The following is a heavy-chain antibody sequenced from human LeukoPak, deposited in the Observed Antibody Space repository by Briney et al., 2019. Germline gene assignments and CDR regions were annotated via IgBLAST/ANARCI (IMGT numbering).Heavy chain of an antibody. V-gene: IGHV4-34*01. D-gene: IGHD3-22*01. CDR1: GGSFSGYY. CDR2: INHSGST. CDR3: ARGDSSARLFDY. Sequence: SETLSLTCAVYGGSFSGYYWSWIRQPPGKGLEWIGEINHSGSTYYNPSLKSRVTISVDTSKNQFSLKLSSVTAADTAVYYCARGDSSARLFDYWGQGTLVTVSS. J-gene: IGHJ4*02.